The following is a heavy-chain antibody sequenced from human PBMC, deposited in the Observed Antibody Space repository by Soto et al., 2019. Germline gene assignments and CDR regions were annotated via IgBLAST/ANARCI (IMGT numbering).Heavy chain of an antibody. V-gene: IGHV3-74*01. D-gene: IGHD4-17*01. CDR3: ARDFLYGDYYYGMDV. Sequence: PGGSLRLSCAASGFTFSSYWMHWVRQAPGKGLVWVSRINSDGSSTSYADSVKGRFTISRDNAKNTLYLQLNSLRAEDTAVYYWARDFLYGDYYYGMDVWGQGTTVTVSS. J-gene: IGHJ6*02. CDR1: GFTFSSYW. CDR2: INSDGSST.